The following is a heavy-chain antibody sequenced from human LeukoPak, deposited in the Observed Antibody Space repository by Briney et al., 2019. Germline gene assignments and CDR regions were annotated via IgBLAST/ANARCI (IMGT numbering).Heavy chain of an antibody. D-gene: IGHD6-19*01. CDR2: ISYDGSNK. V-gene: IGHV3-30-3*01. Sequence: GRSLRLSCAASGFTFSSYAMHWVRQAPGKGLEWVAVISYDGSNKYYADSVKGRFTISRDNSKNTLYLQMNSLRAEDTAVYYCARDALSIAVAEVDYWGQGTLVTVSS. CDR1: GFTFSSYA. CDR3: ARDALSIAVAEVDY. J-gene: IGHJ4*02.